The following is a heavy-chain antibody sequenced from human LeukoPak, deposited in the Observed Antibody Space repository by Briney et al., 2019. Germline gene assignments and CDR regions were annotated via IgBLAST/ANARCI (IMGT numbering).Heavy chain of an antibody. CDR3: ARAGYGDYVSA. CDR2: IYYSGST. CDR1: GGSISSGDYY. J-gene: IGHJ5*02. V-gene: IGHV4-30-4*01. Sequence: SETLSLTCTVSGGSISSGDYYWSWIRQPPGKGLEWIGYIYYSGSTYYNPSLKSRVTISVDRSKNQFSLKLSSVTAADTAVYYCARAGYGDYVSAWGQGTLVTVSS. D-gene: IGHD4-17*01.